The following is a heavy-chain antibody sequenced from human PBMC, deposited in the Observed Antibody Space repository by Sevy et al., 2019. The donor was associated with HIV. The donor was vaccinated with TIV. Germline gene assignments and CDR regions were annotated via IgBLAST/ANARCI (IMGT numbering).Heavy chain of an antibody. V-gene: IGHV3-23*01. D-gene: IGHD2-2*01. CDR1: GFTFSSYA. Sequence: GGSLRLSCAASGFTFSSYAMSWVRQAPGKGLEWVSAISGSGGSTYYADSVKGRFTMSRDNSKNTLYLQMNSLRAEDTAVYYCARNYQLLTYYYYYGMDVWGQGTTVTVSS. CDR2: ISGSGGST. J-gene: IGHJ6*02. CDR3: ARNYQLLTYYYYYGMDV.